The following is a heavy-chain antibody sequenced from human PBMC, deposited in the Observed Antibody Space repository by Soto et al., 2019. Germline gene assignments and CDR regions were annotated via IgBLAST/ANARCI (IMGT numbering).Heavy chain of an antibody. CDR3: ATEVGMMASYYYGMDV. J-gene: IGHJ6*02. V-gene: IGHV1-24*01. CDR2: FDPEDGET. Sequence: ASVKVSCKVSGYTLTELSMHWVRQAPGKGLEWMGGFDPEDGETIYAQKFQGRVTMTEDASTDTAYMELSSLRSEDTAVYYCATEVGMMASYYYGMDVWGQGTTVTVSS. D-gene: IGHD2-21*01. CDR1: GYTLTELS.